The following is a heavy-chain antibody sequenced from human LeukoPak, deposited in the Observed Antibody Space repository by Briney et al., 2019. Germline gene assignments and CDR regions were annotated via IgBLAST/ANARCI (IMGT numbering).Heavy chain of an antibody. V-gene: IGHV3-30*04. CDR2: ISYEGSNK. CDR3: AKDRLRYFDWLFDY. CDR1: GFTFSSYA. D-gene: IGHD3-9*01. Sequence: GGSLRLSCAASGFTFSSYAMHWVRQAPGKGLEWVAVISYEGSNKYYADSVKGRFTISRDNSKNTLYLQTNSLRAEDTAVYYCAKDRLRYFDWLFDYWGQGTLVTVSS. J-gene: IGHJ4*02.